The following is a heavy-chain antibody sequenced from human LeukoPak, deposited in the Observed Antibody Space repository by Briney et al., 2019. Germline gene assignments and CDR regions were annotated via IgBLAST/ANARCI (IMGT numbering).Heavy chain of an antibody. CDR3: ATSRVDIVVVPAARNVYYYYGMDV. CDR1: GFTVSSNG. V-gene: IGHV3-38-3*01. Sequence: GGSLRLSCAASGFTVSSNGMSWVRQAPGKGLEWVSSISGGSTYYADSRKGRFTISRDNSKNTLHLQMNSLRAEDTAVYYCATSRVDIVVVPAARNVYYYYGMDVWGQGTTVTVSS. D-gene: IGHD2-2*01. J-gene: IGHJ6*02. CDR2: ISGGST.